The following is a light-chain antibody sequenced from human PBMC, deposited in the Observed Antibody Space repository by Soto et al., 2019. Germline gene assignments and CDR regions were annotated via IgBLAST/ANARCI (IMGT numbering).Light chain of an antibody. J-gene: IGKJ1*01. Sequence: IVLTQSPGTLSLSPWERTTLSCRASQSISRYLAWYQQKPGQGPRLLIYGASSRATGTPDRFSGSGSGTDFTLTINRLEPEDFALYYCQQYGRSPPTVGQGTKVDIK. CDR3: QQYGRSPPT. CDR2: GAS. CDR1: QSISRY. V-gene: IGKV3-20*01.